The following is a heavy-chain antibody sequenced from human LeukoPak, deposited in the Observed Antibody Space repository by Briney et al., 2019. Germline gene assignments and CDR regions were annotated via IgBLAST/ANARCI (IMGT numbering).Heavy chain of an antibody. CDR1: GYSVSSGYY. D-gene: IGHD2-2*01. Sequence: PSETLSLTCTVSGYSVSSGYYWGWIRQPPGKGLEWIGSIYHSGSTYYNPSLKSRVTISVDTSKNQFSLKLSSVTAADTAVYYCARSSSTSCPFDYWGQGTLVTVSS. CDR2: IYHSGST. J-gene: IGHJ4*02. V-gene: IGHV4-38-2*02. CDR3: ARSSSTSCPFDY.